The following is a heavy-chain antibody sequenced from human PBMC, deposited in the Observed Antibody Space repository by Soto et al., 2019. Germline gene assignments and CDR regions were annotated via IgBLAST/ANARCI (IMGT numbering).Heavy chain of an antibody. Sequence: GGSLRLSCTASGFTFGDCAMSWVRQAPGKGLEWVGFIRSKAYGGTTEYAASVKGRFTISRDDSKSIAYLQMNSLKTEDTAVYYCTRQKYNWNAPSDYWGQGTLVTVSS. D-gene: IGHD1-20*01. J-gene: IGHJ4*02. V-gene: IGHV3-49*04. CDR1: GFTFGDCA. CDR3: TRQKYNWNAPSDY. CDR2: IRSKAYGGTT.